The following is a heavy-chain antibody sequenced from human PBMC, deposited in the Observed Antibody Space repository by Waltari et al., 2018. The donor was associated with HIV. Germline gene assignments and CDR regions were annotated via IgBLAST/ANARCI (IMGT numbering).Heavy chain of an antibody. Sequence: GLEWVGRIKSKTDGGTTDYAAPVKGRFTISRDDSKNTLYLQMNSLKTEDTAVYYCTTDPLGITLRYFDWAWGQGTLVTVSS. CDR2: IKSKTDGGTT. D-gene: IGHD3-9*01. CDR3: TTDPLGITLRYFDWA. J-gene: IGHJ5*02. V-gene: IGHV3-15*01.